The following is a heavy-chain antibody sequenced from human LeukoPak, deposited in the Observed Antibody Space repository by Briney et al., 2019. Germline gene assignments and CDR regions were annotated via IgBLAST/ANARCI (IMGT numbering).Heavy chain of an antibody. CDR1: GFTFSSYE. CDR2: ISSSGSTI. J-gene: IGHJ4*02. Sequence: TGGSLRLSCAASGFTFSSYEMNWVRQAPGKGLEWVSYISSSGSTIYYADSVKGRFTISRDNAKNSLYLQMNSLRAEDTAVYYCASHYYDSSGYYYGVDYWGQGTLVTVSS. CDR3: ASHYYDSSGYYYGVDY. D-gene: IGHD3-22*01. V-gene: IGHV3-48*03.